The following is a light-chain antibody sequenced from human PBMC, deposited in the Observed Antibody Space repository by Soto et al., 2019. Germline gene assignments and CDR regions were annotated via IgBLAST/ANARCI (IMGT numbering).Light chain of an antibody. CDR3: SSYITSNNLRV. Sequence: QSVLTQPASVSGSPGQSITISCTGTSSDVGSYNLVSWFQQHPGKAPRLIIYEVNERPSGVPHRFSGSKSGNTASLTISGLQADDEAHYYCSSYITSNNLRVFGTGTKLTVL. CDR1: SSDVGSYNL. CDR2: EVN. J-gene: IGLJ1*01. V-gene: IGLV2-14*02.